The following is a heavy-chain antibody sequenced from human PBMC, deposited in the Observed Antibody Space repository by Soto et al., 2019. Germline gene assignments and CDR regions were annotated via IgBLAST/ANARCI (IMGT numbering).Heavy chain of an antibody. J-gene: IGHJ4*02. CDR3: ARGPLMTYYDNSGSRDRGYFDF. Sequence: QVQFHQWGAGLLKPSETLTLTCAVSGGSFSGYYWNWIRQPPGTGLEWLGEISRSGSATYNPSLKGRVTMSVDTSRNQISLNVTSVTAADTAVYYCARGPLMTYYDNSGSRDRGYFDFWGQGTLVTVSS. V-gene: IGHV4-34*01. D-gene: IGHD3-10*01. CDR1: GGSFSGYY. CDR2: ISRSGSA.